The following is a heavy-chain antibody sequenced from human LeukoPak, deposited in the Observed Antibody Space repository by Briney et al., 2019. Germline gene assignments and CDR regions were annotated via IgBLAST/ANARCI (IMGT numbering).Heavy chain of an antibody. CDR3: ARSIAAAGRDFDY. V-gene: IGHV5-51*01. Sequence: GESLKISCKISGYKLTNNWIGWVRQVPGKGLEWMGLIYPGYSDAKYSPSFQGQVTLSVDASISTAYLQLSGLRASDTAMYYCARSIAAAGRDFDYWGQGTLVTVSS. J-gene: IGHJ4*02. CDR2: IYPGYSDA. D-gene: IGHD6-13*01. CDR1: GYKLTNNW.